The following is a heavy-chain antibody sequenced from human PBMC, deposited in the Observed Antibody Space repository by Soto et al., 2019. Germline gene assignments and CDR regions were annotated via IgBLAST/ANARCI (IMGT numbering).Heavy chain of an antibody. CDR1: GFNFNTYS. Sequence: GSLRLSCAASGFNFNTYSMNWVRQAPGKGLEWVSFISTSGGYKYYADSVRGRFTISRDNAKKSVYLEMNSLTADDTAVYYCAGERSALPGARDAMDVWGQGTTVTASS. CDR3: AGERSALPGARDAMDV. J-gene: IGHJ6*02. CDR2: ISTSGGYK. V-gene: IGHV3-21*01. D-gene: IGHD1-26*01.